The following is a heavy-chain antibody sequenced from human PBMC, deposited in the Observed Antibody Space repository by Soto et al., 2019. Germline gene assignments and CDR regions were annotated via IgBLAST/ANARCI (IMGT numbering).Heavy chain of an antibody. D-gene: IGHD3-3*01. J-gene: IGHJ3*02. CDR3: ARGGGVGVAGSAAFDM. Sequence: QLHLVQSGAVVKKPGASVTVSCSASGYPVTAYYMHWVRQAPGRGLEWMGGINPATGAAKYTQTFQGRVTMTRDTSTSTVFMELGGLTSEDPAVFYGARGGGVGVAGSAAFDMWGQGTLVTVSS. V-gene: IGHV1-2*02. CDR1: GYPVTAYY. CDR2: INPATGAA.